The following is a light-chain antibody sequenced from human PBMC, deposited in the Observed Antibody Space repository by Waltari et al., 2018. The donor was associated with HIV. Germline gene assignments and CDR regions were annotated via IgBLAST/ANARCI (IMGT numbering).Light chain of an antibody. Sequence: QSALTQPASVSGSPGQSITISCTGTSSDVGGYNYVSWYQQHPGKAPKLMIFDVSNRPSGVSNRFSGSKSGNTASLTISRLQAEDEADYYCSSYTSINTWVFGTGTKLTVL. CDR1: SSDVGGYNY. V-gene: IGLV2-14*03. CDR3: SSYTSINTWV. J-gene: IGLJ3*02. CDR2: DVS.